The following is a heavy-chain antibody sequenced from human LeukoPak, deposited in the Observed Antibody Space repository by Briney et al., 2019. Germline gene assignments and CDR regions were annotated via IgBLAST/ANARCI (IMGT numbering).Heavy chain of an antibody. D-gene: IGHD3-22*01. V-gene: IGHV3-30*19. J-gene: IGHJ4*02. CDR2: IWFDGSNK. Sequence: GRSLRLSCAASGFAFSSYGMHWVRQAPGKGLEWVAVIWFDGSNKYYADSVKGRFTISRDNSKNTLYLQMNSLRAEDTAVYYCARDLHDSSGYSSYWGQGTLVTVSS. CDR1: GFAFSSYG. CDR3: ARDLHDSSGYSSY.